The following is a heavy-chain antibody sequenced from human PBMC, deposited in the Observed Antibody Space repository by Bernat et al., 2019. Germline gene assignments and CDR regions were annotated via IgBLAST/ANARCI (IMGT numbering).Heavy chain of an antibody. Sequence: QVQLVQSGAEVKKPGSSVKVSCKASGGTFSSYAISWVRQAPGQGLEWMGRIIPILGIANYAQKFQGRVTITADKSTSTAYMELSSLRSEDTAVYYCARADYGGNFNWYFDLWGRGTLVTVSS. J-gene: IGHJ2*01. V-gene: IGHV1-69*04. D-gene: IGHD4-23*01. CDR1: GGTFSSYA. CDR2: IIPILGIA. CDR3: ARADYGGNFNWYFDL.